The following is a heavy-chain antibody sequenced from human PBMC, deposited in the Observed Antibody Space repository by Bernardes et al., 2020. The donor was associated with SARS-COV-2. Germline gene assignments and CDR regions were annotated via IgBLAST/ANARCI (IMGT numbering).Heavy chain of an antibody. V-gene: IGHV4-4*07. CDR1: GGSISSYY. D-gene: IGHD6-19*01. J-gene: IGHJ6*02. CDR2: IYTSGRT. CDR3: ARGSFIAVAGNYYYGMDV. Sequence: SETLSLTGTVSGGSISSYYWSWIRQPAGKGLAWIGRIYTSGRTHYNPSLKSRVTMSVDTSKNQFSLKLSSVTAADTAVYYCARGSFIAVAGNYYYGMDVWGQGTTVTVSS.